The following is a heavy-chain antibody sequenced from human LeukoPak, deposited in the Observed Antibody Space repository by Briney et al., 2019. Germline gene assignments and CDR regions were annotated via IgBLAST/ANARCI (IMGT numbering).Heavy chain of an antibody. CDR1: GGTFSSYA. J-gene: IGHJ6*03. V-gene: IGHV1-69*05. CDR2: IIPIFGTA. CDR3: ARQQGLLRYYMDV. D-gene: IGHD3-22*01. Sequence: SVKVSCKASGGTFSSYAISWVRQAPGQGLEWMGGIIPIFGTADYAQKFQGRVTITTDESTSTAYMELSSLRSEDTAVYYCARQQGLLRYYMDVWGKGTTVTVSS.